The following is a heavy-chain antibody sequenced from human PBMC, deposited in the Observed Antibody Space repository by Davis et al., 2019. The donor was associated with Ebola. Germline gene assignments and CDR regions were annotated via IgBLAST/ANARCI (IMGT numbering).Heavy chain of an antibody. Sequence: GGSLRLSCAASGFTFSSYSMNWVRQAPGKGLEWVSSISSSSSYIYYADSVKGRFTISRDNAKNSLYLQMNSLRAEDTAVYYCARDSTYYDFWSGYSPIDYWGQGTLVTVSS. CDR2: ISSSSSYI. V-gene: IGHV3-21*01. CDR1: GFTFSSYS. D-gene: IGHD3-3*01. J-gene: IGHJ4*02. CDR3: ARDSTYYDFWSGYSPIDY.